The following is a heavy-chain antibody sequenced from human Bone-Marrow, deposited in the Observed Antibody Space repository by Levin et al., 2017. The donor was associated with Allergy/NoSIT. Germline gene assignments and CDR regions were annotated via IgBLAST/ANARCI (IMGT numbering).Heavy chain of an antibody. CDR3: ARRSGGGLSLGIRYFDL. CDR1: GGSISSYY. D-gene: IGHD7-27*01. J-gene: IGHJ2*01. Sequence: SQTLSLTCTVSGGSISSYYWSWIRQPPGKGLEWIGYIYYSGSTNYNPSLKSRVTISVDTSKNQFSLKLSSVTAADTAVYYCARRSGGGLSLGIRYFDLWGRGTLVTVSS. V-gene: IGHV4-59*08. CDR2: IYYSGST.